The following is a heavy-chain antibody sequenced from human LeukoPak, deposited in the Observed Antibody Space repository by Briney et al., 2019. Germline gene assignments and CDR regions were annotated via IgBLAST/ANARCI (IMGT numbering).Heavy chain of an antibody. J-gene: IGHJ5*02. D-gene: IGHD3-22*01. Sequence: ASVKVSCKASGGTFSSYAISWVRQAPGQGLEWMGGIIPIFGTANYAQKFQGRVTITADESTSTAYMELSSLRSEDTAVYYCAPYYYDSSGYSNWFDPWGQGTLVTVSS. CDR3: APYYYDSSGYSNWFDP. CDR1: GGTFSSYA. V-gene: IGHV1-69*01. CDR2: IIPIFGTA.